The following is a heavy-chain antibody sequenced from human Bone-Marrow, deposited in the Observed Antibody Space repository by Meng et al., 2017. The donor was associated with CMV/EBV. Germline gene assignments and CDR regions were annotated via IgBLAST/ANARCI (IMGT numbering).Heavy chain of an antibody. V-gene: IGHV3-30*02. CDR1: GFTFSSYG. Sequence: GGSLRLSCAASGFTFSSYGMHWVRQAPGKGLEWVAFIRYDGSKKYYAESVKGRFTISRDNSKNTLYLQMNSLRAEDTAVYYRAKPPPRWERYFQHWGQGTLVTVSS. J-gene: IGHJ1*01. CDR2: IRYDGSKK. D-gene: IGHD1-26*01. CDR3: AKPPPRWERYFQH.